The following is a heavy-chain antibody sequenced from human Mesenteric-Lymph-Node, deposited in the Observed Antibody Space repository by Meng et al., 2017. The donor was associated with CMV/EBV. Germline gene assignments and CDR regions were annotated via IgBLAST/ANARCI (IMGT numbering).Heavy chain of an antibody. V-gene: IGHV4-39*07. D-gene: IGHD3-3*01. Sequence: SETLSLTCTVSGGSISSSSYYWGWIRQPPGKGLEWIGSIYYSGSTYYNPSLKSRVTISVDTSKNQFSLKLSSVTAADTAVYYCARGRDTIFGVVIWHPPHFDYWGQGTLVTVSS. CDR2: IYYSGST. J-gene: IGHJ4*02. CDR3: ARGRDTIFGVVIWHPPHFDY. CDR1: GGSISSSSYY.